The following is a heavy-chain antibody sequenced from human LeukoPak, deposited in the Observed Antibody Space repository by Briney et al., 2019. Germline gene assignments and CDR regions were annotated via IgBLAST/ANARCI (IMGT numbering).Heavy chain of an antibody. Sequence: SVKVSCKASGGTFSSYAISWVRQAPGQGLEWMGGIIPIFGTANYAQKFQGGVTITADKSTSTAYMELRSLRSDDTAVYYCARETYGSGDNWFDPWGQGTLVTVSS. V-gene: IGHV1-69*06. D-gene: IGHD3-10*01. CDR1: GGTFSSYA. CDR2: IIPIFGTA. CDR3: ARETYGSGDNWFDP. J-gene: IGHJ5*02.